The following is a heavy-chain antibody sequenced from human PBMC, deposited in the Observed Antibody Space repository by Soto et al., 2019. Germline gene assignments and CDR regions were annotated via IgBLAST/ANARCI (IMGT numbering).Heavy chain of an antibody. CDR3: ARALGNVVVLTPDTLDI. Sequence: QMQLVQSGAEVRKPGASVKVSCKASGYTFTNYYINWVRQVPGQGLEWMGVINPDIGVTNYAQKFQGRVTMTKETAQSTVSMGLRRVGSEDKVVDYCARALGNVVVLTPDTLDIWGQGAVVAVSS. CDR2: INPDIGVT. D-gene: IGHD2-21*01. J-gene: IGHJ3*02. CDR1: GYTFTNYY. V-gene: IGHV1-46*01.